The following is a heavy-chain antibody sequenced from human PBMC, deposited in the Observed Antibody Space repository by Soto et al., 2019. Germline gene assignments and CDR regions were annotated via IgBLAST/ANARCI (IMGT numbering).Heavy chain of an antibody. CDR1: GYTFTSYG. V-gene: IGHV1-18*01. J-gene: IGHJ3*02. D-gene: IGHD3-9*01. Sequence: GASVKVSCKASGYTFTSYGISWVRQAPGQGLEWMGWISAYNGNTNYAQKLQGRVTMTTDTSTSTAYMELRSLRSDDTAVYYCASWTPRAFDWLSGPNLNDAFDIWGQGAMVTV. CDR3: ASWTPRAFDWLSGPNLNDAFDI. CDR2: ISAYNGNT.